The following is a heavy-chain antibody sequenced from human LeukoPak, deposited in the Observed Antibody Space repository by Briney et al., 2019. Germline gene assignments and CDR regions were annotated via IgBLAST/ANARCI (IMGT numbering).Heavy chain of an antibody. CDR3: ARVRGDFYFDY. CDR1: GGSISSSSYY. CDR2: IYYSGST. D-gene: IGHD3-16*01. V-gene: IGHV4-39*07. J-gene: IGHJ4*02. Sequence: SETLSLTCTVSGGSISSSSYYWGWIRQPPGKGLEWIGSIYYSGSTYYNPSLKSRVPISVDTSKNQFSLKLSSVTAADTAVYYCARVRGDFYFDYWGQGTLVTVSS.